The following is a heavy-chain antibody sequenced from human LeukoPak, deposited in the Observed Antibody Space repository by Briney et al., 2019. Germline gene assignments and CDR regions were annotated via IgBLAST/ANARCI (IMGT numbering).Heavy chain of an antibody. CDR1: GFRFGDYG. CDR3: AKDLPFLGYCHSGTCHAGPGFDY. CDR2: INGSGRSA. D-gene: IGHD2/OR15-2a*01. Sequence: GGSLRLSCAVSGFRFGDYGMTWVRQAPGKSLEWIADINGSGRSAFYADSLRGRFTVSRDNYRDTLFLHMDSLRPEDTAVYYCAKDLPFLGYCHSGTCHAGPGFDYWGQGTLVSVSS. J-gene: IGHJ4*02. V-gene: IGHV3-23*01.